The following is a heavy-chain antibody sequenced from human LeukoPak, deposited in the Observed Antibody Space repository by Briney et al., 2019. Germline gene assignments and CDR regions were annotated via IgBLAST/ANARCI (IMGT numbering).Heavy chain of an antibody. CDR2: ISYDGSNK. CDR1: GFTFSSYA. Sequence: GRSLRLSCAASGFTFSSYAMHWVRQAPGKGPEWVAVISYDGSNKYYADSVKGRFTISRDNSKNTLYLQMNSLRAEDTAVYYCARGGAKFGETINYWGQGTLVTVSS. CDR3: ARGGAKFGETINY. D-gene: IGHD3-10*01. J-gene: IGHJ4*02. V-gene: IGHV3-30-3*01.